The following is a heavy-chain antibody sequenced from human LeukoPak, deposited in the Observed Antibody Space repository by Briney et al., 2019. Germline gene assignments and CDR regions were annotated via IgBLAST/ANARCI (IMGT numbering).Heavy chain of an antibody. CDR3: TRGYFDSSAYHYYFDY. Sequence: SETLSLTCTVSGGSISSFYWTWIRQPPGKGLEWIGYIHYSGSTNYNPSLKSRVTISVDTSKNQFSLNLGSVTVADTAVYYCTRGYFDSSAYHYYFDYWGQGTLVTVSS. V-gene: IGHV4-59*01. CDR1: GGSISSFY. D-gene: IGHD3-22*01. CDR2: IHYSGST. J-gene: IGHJ4*02.